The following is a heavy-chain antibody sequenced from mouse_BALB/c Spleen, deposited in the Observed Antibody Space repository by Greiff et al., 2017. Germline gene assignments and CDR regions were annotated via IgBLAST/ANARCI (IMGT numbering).Heavy chain of an antibody. CDR2: ISNGGGST. D-gene: IGHD3-3*01. CDR1: GFTFSSYT. CDR3: ARHDGTGYYFDY. J-gene: IGHJ2*01. V-gene: IGHV5-12-2*01. Sequence: EVQVVESGGGLVQPGGSLKLSCAASGFTFSSYTMSWVRQTPEKRLEWVAYISNGGGSTYYPDTVKGRFTISRDNAKNTLYLQMSSLKSEDTAMYYCARHDGTGYYFDYWGQGTTLTVSS.